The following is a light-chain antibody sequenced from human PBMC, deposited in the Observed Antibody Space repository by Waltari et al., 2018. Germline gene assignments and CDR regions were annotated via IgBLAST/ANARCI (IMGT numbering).Light chain of an antibody. CDR1: KSAVGVYNY. Sequence: QSALTQPASVSGSPGQSITIFCTGTKSAVGVYNYVYWYQQHPGKAPKVIIYDVSQRPSGISNRFSGSKSGNTASLTISGLQADDEADYYCKSYTGTGSWVFGGGTKLTVL. J-gene: IGLJ3*02. CDR3: KSYTGTGSWV. V-gene: IGLV2-14*03. CDR2: DVS.